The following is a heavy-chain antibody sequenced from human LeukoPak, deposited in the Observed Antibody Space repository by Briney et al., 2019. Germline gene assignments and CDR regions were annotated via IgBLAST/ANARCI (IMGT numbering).Heavy chain of an antibody. CDR3: ARGGSAYSSSWSTFDY. V-gene: IGHV3-74*01. CDR2: INSDGSST. J-gene: IGHJ4*02. Sequence: GGSLILSCAASGFTLSSYWMHWVRQVSGKGLVWVSRINSDGSSTTYADSVKGRFAISRDNAKNTLYLQVNSLRAEDTAVYYCARGGSAYSSSWSTFDYWGQGALVTVSA. CDR1: GFTLSSYW. D-gene: IGHD6-13*01.